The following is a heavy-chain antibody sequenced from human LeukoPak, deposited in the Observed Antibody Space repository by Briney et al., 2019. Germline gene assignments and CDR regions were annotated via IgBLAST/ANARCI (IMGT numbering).Heavy chain of an antibody. V-gene: IGHV3-7*01. CDR2: MNIDGSEK. J-gene: IGHJ4*02. CDR1: GFTFSSYW. D-gene: IGHD1-26*01. Sequence: GGSLRLSCAASGFTFSSYWMGWVRQAPGKRLEWVANMNIDGSEKYYADSAKGRFTISRDNAGNSVYLQMNSLRVEDTAVYYCARDPVEWELLLDYWGQGTLVIVSS. CDR3: ARDPVEWELLLDY.